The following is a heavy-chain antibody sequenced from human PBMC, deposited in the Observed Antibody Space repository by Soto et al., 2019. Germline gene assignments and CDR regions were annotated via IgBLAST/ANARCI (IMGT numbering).Heavy chain of an antibody. CDR1: GYTFTSYG. D-gene: IGHD3-16*01. CDR3: ARDSVITFGGVDYYYYYMDV. Sequence: ASVKVSCKASGYTFTSYGISWVRQAPGQGLEWMGWISAYNGNTNYAQKLQGRVTMTTDTSTSTAYMELRSLRSDDTAVYYCARDSVITFGGVDYYYYYMDVWGKGTTVTVSS. CDR2: ISAYNGNT. J-gene: IGHJ6*03. V-gene: IGHV1-18*01.